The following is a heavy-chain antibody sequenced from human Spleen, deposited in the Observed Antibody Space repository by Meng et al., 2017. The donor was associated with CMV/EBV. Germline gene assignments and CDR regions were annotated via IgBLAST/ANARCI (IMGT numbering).Heavy chain of an antibody. CDR2: IIPILGIA. V-gene: IGHV1-69*02. D-gene: IGHD6-19*01. Sequence: TFSSYTISWVRQAPGQGLEWMGRIIPILGIANYAQKFQGRVTITADKSTSTAYMELSSLRSEDTAVYYCARGDLSTGWEWLDPLGVYWGQGTLVTVSS. CDR3: ARGDLSTGWEWLDPLGVY. CDR1: TFSSYT. J-gene: IGHJ4*02.